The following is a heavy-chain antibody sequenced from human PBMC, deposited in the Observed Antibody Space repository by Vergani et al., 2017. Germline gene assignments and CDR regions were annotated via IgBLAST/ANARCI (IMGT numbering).Heavy chain of an antibody. D-gene: IGHD2-2*01. V-gene: IGHV3-23*01. CDR3: AKVMRDIVVIRAAPFDY. CDR1: GFTFSSYA. Sequence: EVQLLESGGGLVQPGGSLRLSCAASGFTFSSYAMSWVRQAPGKGLEWVSAISGSGGSTYYADSVKGRFTISRDNSKNTLYLQMNSLRAEDTAVYYCAKVMRDIVVIRAAPFDYWGQGTLVTVSS. CDR2: ISGSGGST. J-gene: IGHJ4*02.